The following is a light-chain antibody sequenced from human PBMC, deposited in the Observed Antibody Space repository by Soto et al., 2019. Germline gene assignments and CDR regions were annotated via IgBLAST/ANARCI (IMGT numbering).Light chain of an antibody. CDR2: KAS. CDR3: QQYHRSSIT. CDR1: QTISSW. Sequence: DIQMTQSPSTLSGSVGDRVTITCRASQTISSWLAWYQQKPGKAPKLLIYKASTLKSGVPSRFSGTGSGTEFTLTISSLQPDHFATYYCQQYHRSSITSGQRTRLEI. J-gene: IGKJ5*01. V-gene: IGKV1-5*03.